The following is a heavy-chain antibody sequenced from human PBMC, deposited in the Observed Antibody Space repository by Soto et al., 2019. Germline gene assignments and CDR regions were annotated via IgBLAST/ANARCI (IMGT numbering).Heavy chain of an antibody. CDR2: ISDDGDST. D-gene: IGHD2-2*01. Sequence: GGSLRLSCGASGFSFSDNAMTWVRQAPGKGLEWVSSISDDGDSTYYADSVKGRFAVSRDNSKNTLFLHMDSLGAEDTAVYYCAKSLSTAVNYGLDVWGQGTSVTVSS. CDR1: GFSFSDNA. CDR3: AKSLSTAVNYGLDV. V-gene: IGHV3-23*01. J-gene: IGHJ6*02.